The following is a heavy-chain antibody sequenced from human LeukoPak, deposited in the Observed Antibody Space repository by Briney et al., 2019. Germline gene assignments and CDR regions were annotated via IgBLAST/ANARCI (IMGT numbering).Heavy chain of an antibody. D-gene: IGHD5-24*01. Sequence: PSETLSLTCTVSGGSISSSTYYWGWIRQPPGKGLEWVGNIYYSGSTYYNPSLKSRVTISVDKSKNQFSLKLSSVTAADTAVYYCARDGYNPIDYWGQGTLVTVSS. CDR2: IYYSGST. CDR3: ARDGYNPIDY. J-gene: IGHJ4*02. CDR1: GGSISSSTYY. V-gene: IGHV4-39*02.